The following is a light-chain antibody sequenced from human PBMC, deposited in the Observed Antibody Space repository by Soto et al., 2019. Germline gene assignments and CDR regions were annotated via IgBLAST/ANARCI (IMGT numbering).Light chain of an antibody. CDR3: QQLTSYPRST. V-gene: IGKV1-9*01. CDR1: QGISNY. J-gene: IGKJ5*01. CDR2: AAS. Sequence: IQLTQFPSFLSASFGDRVTSTCRASQGISNYLAWYQQRPAKAPKLLLYAASTLQTGVPSRFSGSGCGTEFSLTISSLQPEDFATYHGQQLTSYPRSTFGQGTRLEIK.